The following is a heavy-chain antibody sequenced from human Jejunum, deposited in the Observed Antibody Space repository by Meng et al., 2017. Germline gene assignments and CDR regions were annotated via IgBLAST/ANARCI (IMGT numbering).Heavy chain of an antibody. CDR2: IAGDGGKT. D-gene: IGHD4-23*01. J-gene: IGHJ4*02. V-gene: IGHV3-23*01. Sequence: GGSLRLSCAASGFVFTTYAMTWVRQAPGKGLEWVSSIAGDGGKTYFADSVKGRFTISRDSSSNTLSLQMSSLRAEDSAIYYCVKAGDGGWELDYFDSWGQGTLVTVSS. CDR3: VKAGDGGWELDYFDS. CDR1: GFVFTTYA.